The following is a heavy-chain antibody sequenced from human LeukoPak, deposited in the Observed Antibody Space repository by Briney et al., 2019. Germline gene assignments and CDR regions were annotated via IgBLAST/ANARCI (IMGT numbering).Heavy chain of an antibody. J-gene: IGHJ4*02. V-gene: IGHV4-59*01. D-gene: IGHD6-13*01. CDR1: GVSISSYY. CDR3: ARAEEKFSTSWHIGPLDY. Sequence: SQTLSLTCTVSGVSISSYYWNWIRQTPGNGLEWVGYIYNSVTTHYSPSLKSRVTMSIDTSKNQFSLNLNSVTAADTAVYYCARAEEKFSTSWHIGPLDYWGQGALVTVSS. CDR2: IYNSVTT.